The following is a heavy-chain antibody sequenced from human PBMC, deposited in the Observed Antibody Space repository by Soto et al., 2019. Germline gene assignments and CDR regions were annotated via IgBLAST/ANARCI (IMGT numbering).Heavy chain of an antibody. CDR1: GGTFSSYT. CDR2: IILILGIA. Sequence: QVQLVQSGAEVKTPGSSVKVSCKASGGTFSSYTISWVRQAPGQGLEWMGRIILILGIANYAQKFQGRVTITADKSTSTADMELSSLRSEDTAVYYCSRDRVAAAGEFDYWGQGTLVTVSS. V-gene: IGHV1-69*08. D-gene: IGHD6-13*01. CDR3: SRDRVAAAGEFDY. J-gene: IGHJ4*02.